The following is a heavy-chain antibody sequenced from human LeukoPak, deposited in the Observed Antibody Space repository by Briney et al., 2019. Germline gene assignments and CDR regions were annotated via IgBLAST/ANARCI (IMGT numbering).Heavy chain of an antibody. CDR1: GDSISSGTYY. J-gene: IGHJ6*03. D-gene: IGHD1-26*01. CDR2: IYTSGST. CDR3: ARSRSESSTLYYYYYMDV. V-gene: IGHV4-61*02. Sequence: PSQTLSLTCTVSGDSISSGTYYWSWIRQPAGKGLEWIGRIYTSGSTNYNPSRKSRVTISVDTSKNQFSLKLSSVTAADTAVYYCARSRSESSTLYYYYYMDVWGKGATVTVSS.